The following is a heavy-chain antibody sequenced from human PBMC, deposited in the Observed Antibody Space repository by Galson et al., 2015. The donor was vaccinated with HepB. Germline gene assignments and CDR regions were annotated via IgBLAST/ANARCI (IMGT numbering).Heavy chain of an antibody. J-gene: IGHJ6*03. D-gene: IGHD2-15*01. CDR1: GDV. Sequence: SVKVSCKASGDVINWVRQAPGQGLEWMGGIIPLFNTPYYAQKFQGRVTITADESTSTTDMELSSLTSDDTAVYYCARGSCGGTCVPGYYYSYYMDVWGKGTTVTVSS. CDR2: IIPLFNTP. CDR3: ARGSCGGTCVPGYYYSYYMDV. V-gene: IGHV1-69*13.